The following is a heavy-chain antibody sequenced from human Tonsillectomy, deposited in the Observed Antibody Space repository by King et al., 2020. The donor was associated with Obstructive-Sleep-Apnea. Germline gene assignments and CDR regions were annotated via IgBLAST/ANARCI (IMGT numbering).Heavy chain of an antibody. V-gene: IGHV3-23*04. CDR3: AKDMGGGPAANFDY. D-gene: IGHD2-2*01. Sequence: VQLVESGGGLIQPGGSLRLSCEASGFTFSKFAMSWVRQAPGRGLEWGSAISDSNAGTGSYYANSVKGWFTLSRDNSKNTLYLHMNSLRADDTALYYCAKDMGGGPAANFDYWGQGTLVTVSS. CDR2: ISDSNAGTGS. J-gene: IGHJ4*02. CDR1: GFTFSKFA.